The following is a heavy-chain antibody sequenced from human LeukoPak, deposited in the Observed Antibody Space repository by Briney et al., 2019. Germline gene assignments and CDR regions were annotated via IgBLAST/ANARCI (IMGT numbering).Heavy chain of an antibody. J-gene: IGHJ4*02. Sequence: PGRSLRLSCAASGFTFSSYAMHWVRQAPGKGLEWVAVISYDGSNKYYADFVKGRFTISRDNSKNTLYLQMNSLRAEDTAVYYCARGEVVAAKNFDYWGQGTLVTVSS. CDR2: ISYDGSNK. D-gene: IGHD2-15*01. V-gene: IGHV3-30*04. CDR3: ARGEVVAAKNFDY. CDR1: GFTFSSYA.